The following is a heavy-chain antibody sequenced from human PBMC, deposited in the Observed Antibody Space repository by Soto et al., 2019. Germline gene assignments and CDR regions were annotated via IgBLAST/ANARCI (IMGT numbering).Heavy chain of an antibody. Sequence: WSLRLSCSASVFTFTSYSMNWVRQAPGKGLEWVSSISSTTNYIYYGDSMKGRFTISRDNAKNSLYLEMNSLRAEDTAVYYCARESEDLTSNFDYWGQGTLVTVS. J-gene: IGHJ4*02. CDR1: VFTFTSYS. V-gene: IGHV3-21*06. CDR2: ISSTTNYI. CDR3: ARESEDLTSNFDY.